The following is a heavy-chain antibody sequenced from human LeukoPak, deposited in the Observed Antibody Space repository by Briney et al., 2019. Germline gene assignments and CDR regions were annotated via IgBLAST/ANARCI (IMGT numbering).Heavy chain of an antibody. D-gene: IGHD1-14*01. CDR2: IHSDGSST. CDR3: AKGPMGNRQGIDY. V-gene: IGHV3-74*01. J-gene: IGHJ4*02. Sequence: PGGSLRLSCAASGFTFSSYWMHWVRQAPGKGLVWVSRIHSDGSSTSYADSVKGRFTMSRDKSKNTLYLQMNSLRAEDTAVYYCAKGPMGNRQGIDYWGQGTLVTVSS. CDR1: GFTFSSYW.